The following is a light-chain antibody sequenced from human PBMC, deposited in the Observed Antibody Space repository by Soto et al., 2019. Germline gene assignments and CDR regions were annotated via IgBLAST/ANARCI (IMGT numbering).Light chain of an antibody. CDR1: SSDVGASNS. J-gene: IGLJ3*02. V-gene: IGLV2-14*01. CDR2: DVS. Sequence: QSALTQPASVSGSPGQSITISYTGTSSDVGASNSVSWYQQHPGKSPKLLFYDVSSRPSGVSNRFSGSGSGNTASLTTSGLQAEDAADYYCCSYTGSSTSFGGGTKLTVL. CDR3: CSYTGSSTS.